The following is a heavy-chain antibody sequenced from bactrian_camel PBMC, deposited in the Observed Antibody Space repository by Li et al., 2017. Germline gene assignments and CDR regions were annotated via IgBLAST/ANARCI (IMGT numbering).Heavy chain of an antibody. Sequence: QVQLVESGGGSVQSGGSLSLSCAPARFPSSTYCMAWFRQAPGKERERVAAIYTGDGTTYYADSAKGRFTISVNNAKISVYLQMNDLKPEDTAMYYCAADSYNRGRWYDTTSFRFRGQGTQVTVS. CDR1: RFPSSTYC. CDR3: AADSYNRGRWYDTTSFRF. D-gene: IGHD6*01. J-gene: IGHJ6*01. CDR2: IYTGDGTT. V-gene: IGHV3S25*01.